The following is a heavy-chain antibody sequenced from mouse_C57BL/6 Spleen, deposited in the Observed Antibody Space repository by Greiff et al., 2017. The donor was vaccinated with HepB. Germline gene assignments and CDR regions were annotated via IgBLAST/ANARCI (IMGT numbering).Heavy chain of an antibody. V-gene: IGHV5-4*03. CDR2: ISDGGSYT. Sequence: DVKLVESGGGLVKPGGSLKLSCAASGFTFSSYAMSWVRQTPEKRLEWVATISDGGSYTYYPDNVKGRFTISRDNAKNNLYLQMSHLKSEDTAMYYCAKYGSSYDFDYWGQGTTLTVSS. J-gene: IGHJ2*01. D-gene: IGHD1-1*01. CDR1: GFTFSSYA. CDR3: AKYGSSYDFDY.